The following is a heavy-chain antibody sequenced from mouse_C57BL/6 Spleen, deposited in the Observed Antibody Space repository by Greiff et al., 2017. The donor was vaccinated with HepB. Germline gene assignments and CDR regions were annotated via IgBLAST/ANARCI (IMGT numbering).Heavy chain of an antibody. Sequence: VQLQQSGPELVKPGASVKISCKASGYAFSSSWMNWVKQRPGKGLEWIGRIYPGDGDTNYNGKFKGKATLTAAKSSSTAYMQLSSLTSEDSAVYFCAREGYYGSSSYYAMDYWGQGTSVTVSS. D-gene: IGHD1-1*01. CDR3: AREGYYGSSSYYAMDY. CDR2: IYPGDGDT. CDR1: GYAFSSSW. V-gene: IGHV1-82*01. J-gene: IGHJ4*01.